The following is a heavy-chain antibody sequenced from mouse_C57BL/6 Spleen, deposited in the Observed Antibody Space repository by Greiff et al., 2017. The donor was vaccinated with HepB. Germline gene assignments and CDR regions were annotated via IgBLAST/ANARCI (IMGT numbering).Heavy chain of an antibody. Sequence: VQLQQSGPELVKPGASVKISCKASGYTFTDYYMNWVKQSHGKSLEWIGDINPKNGGTSYNQKFKGKATLTVDKSSSTAYMELRSLTSEDSAVYYGARRNYYGLYAMDYWGQGTSVTVSS. J-gene: IGHJ4*01. D-gene: IGHD1-1*01. CDR1: GYTFTDYY. V-gene: IGHV1-26*01. CDR3: ARRNYYGLYAMDY. CDR2: INPKNGGT.